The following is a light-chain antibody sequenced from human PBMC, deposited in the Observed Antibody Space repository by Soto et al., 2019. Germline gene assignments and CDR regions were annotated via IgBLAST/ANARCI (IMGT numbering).Light chain of an antibody. CDR1: QSVSSSY. CDR3: QQYGSSIT. J-gene: IGKJ5*01. CDR2: GAS. V-gene: IGKV3-20*01. Sequence: EIVLTQSAGTLSLSPGARAPLSCRASQSVSSSYLAWYQQKPGQAPRLLIYGASSRATGIPDRFSGSGSGTDFTLTISRLEPEDFAVYYCQQYGSSITFGQGTRLEIK.